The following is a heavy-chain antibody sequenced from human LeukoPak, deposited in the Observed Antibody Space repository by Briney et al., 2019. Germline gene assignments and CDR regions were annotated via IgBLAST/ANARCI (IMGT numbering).Heavy chain of an antibody. CDR2: ISGGTT. J-gene: IGHJ6*02. D-gene: IGHD4-17*01. CDR3: AKRYVPDDYGIYYYAMDV. V-gene: IGHV3-23*01. CDR1: GFTFSSYA. Sequence: GASLRLSCAASGFTFSSYAMSWVRQAPGKGLEWISTISGGTTYYADSVKGRFTIARDNSRNTLYLQMNSLRAEDTAVYCCAKRYVPDDYGIYYYAMDVWGQGTTVTVSS.